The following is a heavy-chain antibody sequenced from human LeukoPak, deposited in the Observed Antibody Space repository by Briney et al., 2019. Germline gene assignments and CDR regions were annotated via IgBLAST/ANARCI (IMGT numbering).Heavy chain of an antibody. V-gene: IGHV3-30*01. CDR2: IAYDGSVK. Sequence: GGSLRLSCAASGFTFSSYSMHWVRQAPGMGLEWVAVIAYDGSVKYYADSVKGRFTISRDNSRSTLYLQMNSLSGEDTAVYYCARKDSAVTALSEKYFDYWGRGALVTVSS. CDR1: GFTFSSYS. D-gene: IGHD2-21*02. CDR3: ARKDSAVTALSEKYFDY. J-gene: IGHJ4*02.